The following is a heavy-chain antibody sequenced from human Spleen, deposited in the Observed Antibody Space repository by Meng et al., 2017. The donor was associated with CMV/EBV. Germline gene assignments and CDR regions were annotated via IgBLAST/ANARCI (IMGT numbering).Heavy chain of an antibody. CDR3: ARVDTAMGPTYYYYGMDV. Sequence: SETLSLTCTVSGGSISSYYWSWIRQPPGKGLEWIGYIYYSGSTNYNPSLKSRVTISVDTSKNQFSLKLSSVTAADTAVYYCARVDTAMGPTYYYYGMDVWGQGTTVTVLL. CDR1: GGSISSYY. V-gene: IGHV4-59*01. D-gene: IGHD5-18*01. CDR2: IYYSGST. J-gene: IGHJ6*02.